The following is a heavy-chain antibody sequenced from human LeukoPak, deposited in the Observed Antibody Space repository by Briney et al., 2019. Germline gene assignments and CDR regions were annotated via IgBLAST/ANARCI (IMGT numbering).Heavy chain of an antibody. CDR3: ARGRFLEWSYGGYYFDY. CDR1: GGSISSYY. CDR2: IYYSGST. V-gene: IGHV4-59*01. Sequence: PSETLSLTCTVSGGSISSYYWSWIRQPPGKGLEWIGYIYYSGSTNYNPSLKSRVTISVDTSKNQFSLKLSSVTAADTAVYYCARGRFLEWSYGGYYFDYWGQGTLVTVSS. D-gene: IGHD3-3*01. J-gene: IGHJ4*02.